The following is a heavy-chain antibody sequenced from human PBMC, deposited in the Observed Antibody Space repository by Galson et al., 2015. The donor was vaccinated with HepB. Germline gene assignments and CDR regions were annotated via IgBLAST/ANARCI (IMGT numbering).Heavy chain of an antibody. D-gene: IGHD5-18*01. Sequence: SLRLSCAASGFTFSSYWMSWVRQAPGKGLEWVANIKQDGSEKYYVDSVKGRFTISRDNAKNSLYLQMNSLRAEDTAVYYCARSTWIQLWFSDYWGQGTLVTVSS. CDR3: ARSTWIQLWFSDY. J-gene: IGHJ4*02. V-gene: IGHV3-7*01. CDR2: IKQDGSEK. CDR1: GFTFSSYW.